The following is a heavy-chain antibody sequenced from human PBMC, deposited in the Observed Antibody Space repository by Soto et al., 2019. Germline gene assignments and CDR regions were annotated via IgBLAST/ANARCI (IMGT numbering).Heavy chain of an antibody. V-gene: IGHV3-7*03. CDR1: GFTFSSYW. D-gene: IGHD4-17*01. CDR3: ERVRLYGVFSPFDF. Sequence: GGSLRLSCAASGFTFSSYWMSWVRQAPGKGLEWVANIKQDGSEKYYVDSVKVRFTISRDNAKNSLYLQMTRLRAEDPVVYDCERVRLYGVFSPFDFWGQGTLVTVFS. J-gene: IGHJ4*02. CDR2: IKQDGSEK.